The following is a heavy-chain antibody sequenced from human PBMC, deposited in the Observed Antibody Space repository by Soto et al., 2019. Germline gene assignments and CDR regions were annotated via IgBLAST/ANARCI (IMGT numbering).Heavy chain of an antibody. D-gene: IGHD2-21*02. J-gene: IGHJ6*02. CDR3: ASEYCGGDCYSAARYGMDV. V-gene: IGHV1-3*01. Sequence: ASVKVSCEASGYSLTSYAMHWVRQAPGQRLEWMGWINAGNGNTKYLQKFQGRVTITRDTSASTAYMELSSLRSEDTAVYYCASEYCGGDCYSAARYGMDVWGQGTTVTVSS. CDR2: INAGNGNT. CDR1: GYSLTSYA.